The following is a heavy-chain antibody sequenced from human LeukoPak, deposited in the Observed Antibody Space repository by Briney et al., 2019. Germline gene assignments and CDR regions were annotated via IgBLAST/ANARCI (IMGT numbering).Heavy chain of an antibody. CDR2: INHSGST. J-gene: IGHJ3*02. CDR3: ARGGGPLDAFDI. Sequence: SETLSLTCAVYGGSFSGYYWSWIRQPPGKGLEWIGEINHSGSTNYNPSLKSRVTISVDTSKNQFSLKLSSVTAADTAAYYCARGGGPLDAFDIWGQGTMVTVSS. V-gene: IGHV4-34*01. CDR1: GGSFSGYY.